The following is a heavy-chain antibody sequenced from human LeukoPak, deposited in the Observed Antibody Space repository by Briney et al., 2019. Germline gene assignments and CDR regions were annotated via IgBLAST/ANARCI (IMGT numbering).Heavy chain of an antibody. CDR2: IYPGDSDT. V-gene: IGHV5-51*01. CDR1: GYSFTSYW. Sequence: GESLKISFKGSGYSFTSYWIGWVRRMPGKGLEWMGIIYPGDSDTRYSPSFQGQVTISADKSISTAYLQWSSLKASDTAMYYCAGSPIYDFWSGYYTPRWFDPWGQGTLVTVSS. J-gene: IGHJ5*02. CDR3: AGSPIYDFWSGYYTPRWFDP. D-gene: IGHD3-3*01.